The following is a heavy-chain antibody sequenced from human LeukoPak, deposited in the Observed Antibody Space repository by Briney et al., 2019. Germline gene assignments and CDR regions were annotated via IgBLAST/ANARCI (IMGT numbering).Heavy chain of an antibody. Sequence: PGGSLRPSCAASGFTFSSDAMNWVRQAPGKGLEWVSGISGSGGSTYYADSVKGRFTISRDNSKNTLCLQMNSLRAEDTAVYYCAKDKEIQLWFFDYWGQGTLVTVSS. D-gene: IGHD5-18*01. CDR2: ISGSGGST. J-gene: IGHJ4*02. V-gene: IGHV3-23*01. CDR3: AKDKEIQLWFFDY. CDR1: GFTFSSDA.